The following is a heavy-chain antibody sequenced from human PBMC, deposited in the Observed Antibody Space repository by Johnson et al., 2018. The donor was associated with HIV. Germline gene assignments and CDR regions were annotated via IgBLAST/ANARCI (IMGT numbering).Heavy chain of an antibody. J-gene: IGHJ3*02. D-gene: IGHD5-24*01. CDR3: ARVLNARPQWALDI. V-gene: IGHV3-64*01. CDR2: ISTTGGNT. CDR1: GFTFSSYA. Sequence: VQLVESGGGLVQPGGSLRLSCAASGFTFSSYAMHWVRQPPGKGLECVSGISTTGGNTHYATSVKGRFTISRDNSKNTLYLQMGSLRAEDRAEYYCARVLNARPQWALDIWGQGTMVTVSS.